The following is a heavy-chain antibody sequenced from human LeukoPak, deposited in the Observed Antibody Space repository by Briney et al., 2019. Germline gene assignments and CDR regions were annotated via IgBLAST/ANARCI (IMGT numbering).Heavy chain of an antibody. Sequence: PGGSLRLSCAASGFTFNDYAMYWVRQYLGRGLERVALIRDDGSDTYHADSVKGRFTISRDNSKNTVFLRMNSLRGEDSAIYYCAKSDGHGTGYGFHIWGQGTMVTVSS. CDR3: AKSDGHGTGYGFHI. J-gene: IGHJ3*02. D-gene: IGHD6-19*01. CDR1: GFTFNDYA. CDR2: IRDDGSDT. V-gene: IGHV3-30*02.